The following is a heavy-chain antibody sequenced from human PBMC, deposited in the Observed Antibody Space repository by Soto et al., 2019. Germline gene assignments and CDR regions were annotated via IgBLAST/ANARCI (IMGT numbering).Heavy chain of an antibody. Sequence: PGGSLRLSCAASGFTFSNYAMSLVRQAQGKGLEWVSAISGSGGSTYCADSVKGRFTISRDNSKNTLYLQMNSLRAEDTAVYYCAKGYYDFWSGSLYYYYMDVWGKGTTVTVSS. V-gene: IGHV3-23*01. J-gene: IGHJ6*03. CDR2: ISGSGGST. CDR1: GFTFSNYA. D-gene: IGHD3-3*01. CDR3: AKGYYDFWSGSLYYYYMDV.